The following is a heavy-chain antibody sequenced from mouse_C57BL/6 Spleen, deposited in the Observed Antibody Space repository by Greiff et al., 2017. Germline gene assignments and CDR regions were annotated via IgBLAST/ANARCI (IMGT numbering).Heavy chain of an antibody. V-gene: IGHV5-6*01. J-gene: IGHJ2*01. CDR1: GFTFSSYG. CDR3: ARDGRGDYFDY. D-gene: IGHD2-3*01. CDR2: ISSGGSYT. Sequence: EVQRVESGGDLVKPGGSLKLSCAASGFTFSSYGMSWVRQTPDKRLEWVATISSGGSYTYYPDSVKGRFTISRDNAKNTLYLQMSSLKSEDTAMYYCARDGRGDYFDYWGQGTTLTVSS.